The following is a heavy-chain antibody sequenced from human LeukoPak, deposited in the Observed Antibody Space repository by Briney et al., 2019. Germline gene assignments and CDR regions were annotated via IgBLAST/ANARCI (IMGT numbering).Heavy chain of an antibody. CDR2: IYYSGST. J-gene: IGHJ5*02. CDR1: GGSISSNSYY. D-gene: IGHD3-10*01. Sequence: SETLSLTCTVSGGSISSNSYYWGWIRQPPGKGLEWIGSIYYSGSTYYNPSLKSRVTISVDTFKNQFSLKLSSVTAADTAVYYCARHRDYYGSGSYLNWFDPWGQGTLVAVSS. CDR3: ARHRDYYGSGSYLNWFDP. V-gene: IGHV4-39*01.